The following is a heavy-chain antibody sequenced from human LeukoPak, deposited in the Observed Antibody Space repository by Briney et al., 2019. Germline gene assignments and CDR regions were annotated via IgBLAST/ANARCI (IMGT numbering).Heavy chain of an antibody. D-gene: IGHD2-2*02. Sequence: SVKVSCKASGGTFSGYAISWVRQAPGQGLEWMGGIIPIFGTANYAQKFQGRVTITADKSTSTAYMELSSLRSEDTAVYYCASNIVVVPAAIGSWFDPWGQGTLVTVSS. CDR1: GGTFSGYA. V-gene: IGHV1-69*06. J-gene: IGHJ5*02. CDR3: ASNIVVVPAAIGSWFDP. CDR2: IIPIFGTA.